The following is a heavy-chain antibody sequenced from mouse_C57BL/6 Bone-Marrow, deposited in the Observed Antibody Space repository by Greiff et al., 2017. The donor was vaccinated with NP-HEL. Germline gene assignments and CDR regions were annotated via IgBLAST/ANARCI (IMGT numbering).Heavy chain of an antibody. CDR2: ISDGGSYT. V-gene: IGHV5-4*01. Sequence: EVQLQESGGGLVKPGGSLKLSCAASGFTFSSYAMSWVRQTPEKRLEWVATISDGGSYTYYLANVKGRFILSRANAKNNLYLQMSHLKSDDTAMYYIAREGGGCYGDYWYFDVWGTGTTVTASS. CDR3: AREGGGCYGDYWYFDV. CDR1: GFTFSSYA. D-gene: IGHD1-1*02. J-gene: IGHJ1*03.